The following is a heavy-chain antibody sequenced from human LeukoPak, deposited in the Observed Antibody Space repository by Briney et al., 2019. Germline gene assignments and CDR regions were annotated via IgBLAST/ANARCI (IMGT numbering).Heavy chain of an antibody. CDR2: IYYSGST. D-gene: IGHD6-6*01. Sequence: PSQTLSLTCTVSGGSISSGDYYWSWIRQPPGKGLEWIGYIYYSGSTYYNPSLKSRVTVSVDTSKNQFSLKLSSVTAADTAVYYCARVMEDSSLLIDYWGQGTLVTVSS. CDR1: GGSISSGDYY. V-gene: IGHV4-30-4*01. CDR3: ARVMEDSSLLIDY. J-gene: IGHJ4*02.